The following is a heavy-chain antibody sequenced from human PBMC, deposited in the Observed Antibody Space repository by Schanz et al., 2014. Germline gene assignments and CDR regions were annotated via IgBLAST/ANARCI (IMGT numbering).Heavy chain of an antibody. V-gene: IGHV1-2*06. CDR2: INPNSGGT. CDR1: GGTFSSYA. Sequence: QVQLVQSGAEVKKPGSPVKVSCKSSGGTFSSYAISWVRQAPGQGLEWMGRINPNSGGTNYAQKFQGRVTMTRDTSISTAYMEMSRLISDDTAVYYCARGFDCWDRWGQGTLVTVSS. J-gene: IGHJ4*02. D-gene: IGHD3-3*01. CDR3: ARGFDCWDR.